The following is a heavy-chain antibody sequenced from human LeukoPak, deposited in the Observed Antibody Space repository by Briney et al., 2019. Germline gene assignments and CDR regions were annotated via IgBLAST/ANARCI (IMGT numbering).Heavy chain of an antibody. D-gene: IGHD4-17*01. CDR2: IKQDGSEK. CDR1: GFTFSSYW. V-gene: IGHV3-7*01. J-gene: IGHJ4*02. Sequence: GGSLRLSCAASGFTFSSYWMSWVRQAPGKGLEWVANIKQDGSEKYYVDSVKGRFTISRDNAKNSLYLQMNSLRAEDTAVYYCASGDYPYYFDYWGQGTLVTVSS. CDR3: ASGDYPYYFDY.